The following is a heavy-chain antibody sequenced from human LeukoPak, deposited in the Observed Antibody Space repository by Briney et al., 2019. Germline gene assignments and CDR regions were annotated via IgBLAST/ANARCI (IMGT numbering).Heavy chain of an antibody. Sequence: QPGGSLRLSCAASGFTFSNYAVMWVRQAPGQGLEWVSAITSGGAPRYADSVKGRFTISRDNSKNTLYLQMNSLRAEDTALYYCARDRLGPSFSVSHFDLWGQGTLVTVSS. V-gene: IGHV3-23*01. J-gene: IGHJ4*02. CDR3: ARDRLGPSFSVSHFDL. D-gene: IGHD3-3*02. CDR2: ITSGGAP. CDR1: GFTFSNYA.